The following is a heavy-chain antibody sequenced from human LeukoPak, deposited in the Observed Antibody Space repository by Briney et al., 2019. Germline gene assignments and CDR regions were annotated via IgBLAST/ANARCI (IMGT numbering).Heavy chain of an antibody. CDR3: ARRQIVVVPAAIGGVSPLSYYMDV. Sequence: ASVKVSCKASGYTFTSYGISWVRQAPGQGLEWMGWISAYNGNTNYAQKLQGRVTMTTDTSTSTAYMELRRLRSDDTAVYYCARRQIVVVPAAIGGVSPLSYYMDVWGKGTTVTVSS. CDR1: GYTFTSYG. V-gene: IGHV1-18*01. D-gene: IGHD2-2*01. CDR2: ISAYNGNT. J-gene: IGHJ6*03.